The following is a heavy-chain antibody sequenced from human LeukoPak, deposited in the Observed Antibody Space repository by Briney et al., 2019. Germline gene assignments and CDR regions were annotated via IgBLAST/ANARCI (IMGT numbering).Heavy chain of an antibody. J-gene: IGHJ5*02. D-gene: IGHD3-9*01. CDR2: MNPNSGNT. CDR3: ARGIRYYDILTGYLPYNWFDP. CDR1: GYTFTSYD. V-gene: IGHV1-8*01. Sequence: ASVKVSCKGSGYTFTSYDINWVRQATGQGLEWMGWMNPNSGNTGYAQKFQGRVTMTRNTSISTAYMELSSLRSEDTAVYYCARGIRYYDILTGYLPYNWFDPWGQGTLVTVSS.